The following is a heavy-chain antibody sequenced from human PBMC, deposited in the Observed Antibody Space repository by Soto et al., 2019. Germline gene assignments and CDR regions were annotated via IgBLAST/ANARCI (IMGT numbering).Heavy chain of an antibody. J-gene: IGHJ5*02. CDR1: GGSVSSGSYY. CDR3: ARSISP. CDR2: IYYSGST. Sequence: SETLSLTCTVSGGSVSSGSYYWSWIRQPPGKGLEWIGYIYYSGSTHYNPSLKSRVTISVDTSKNQFSLKLSSVTAADTAVYYCARSISPWGQGTLVTVSS. V-gene: IGHV4-61*01. D-gene: IGHD3-3*01.